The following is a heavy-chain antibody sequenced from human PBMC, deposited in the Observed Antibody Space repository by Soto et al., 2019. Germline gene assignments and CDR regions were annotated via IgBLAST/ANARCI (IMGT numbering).Heavy chain of an antibody. CDR1: GDSYSISTYS. J-gene: IGHJ5*02. D-gene: IGHD6-19*01. V-gene: IGHV4-30-2*01. CDR3: AGMPYTSGPRFDP. Sequence: SETLSLTCNMSGDSYSISTYSWSWIRQPPGKALQWIGFIYQSGVTSYNPSLASRVSISLDRSNNQCSLKLKSVTAADTAVYFCAGMPYTSGPRFDPWGPGTLVTVSS. CDR2: IYQSGVT.